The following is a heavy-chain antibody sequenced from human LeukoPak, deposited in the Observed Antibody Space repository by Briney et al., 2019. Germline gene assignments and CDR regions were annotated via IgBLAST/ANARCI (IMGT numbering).Heavy chain of an antibody. D-gene: IGHD6-19*01. Sequence: GGSLRLSCAASGFTFSSYSMNWVRQAPGKGLEWVSSITSSSSYIYYADSVKGRFTISRDNAKNSLYLQMNSPRAEDTAVYYCAREMLAAVAAQSWGQGTLVTVSS. CDR3: AREMLAAVAAQS. CDR2: ITSSSSYI. V-gene: IGHV3-21*01. J-gene: IGHJ5*02. CDR1: GFTFSSYS.